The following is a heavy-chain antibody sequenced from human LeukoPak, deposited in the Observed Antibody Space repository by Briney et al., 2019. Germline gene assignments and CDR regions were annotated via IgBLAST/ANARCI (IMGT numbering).Heavy chain of an antibody. Sequence: PSQTLSLTCTVSGGSISSGSYYWSWIRQPAGKGLEWIGRIYTSGSTNYNPSLKSRVTISVDTSKNQFSLKLSSVTAADTAVYYCAREGLPYYDFWSGSSSFFDIWGQGTMVTVSS. CDR3: AREGLPYYDFWSGSSSFFDI. CDR1: GGSISSGSYY. V-gene: IGHV4-61*02. D-gene: IGHD3-3*01. CDR2: IYTSGST. J-gene: IGHJ3*02.